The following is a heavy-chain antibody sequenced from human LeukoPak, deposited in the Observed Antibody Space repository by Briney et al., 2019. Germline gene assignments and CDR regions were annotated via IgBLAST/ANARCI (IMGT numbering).Heavy chain of an antibody. V-gene: IGHV3-7*01. D-gene: IGHD3-10*01. CDR1: GFTFSRHT. CDR2: IKEDGTET. J-gene: IGHJ4*02. Sequence: GGSLRLSCAASGFTFSRHTMTWVRQAPGKGLEWVANIKEDGTETNYADSVKGRFTVSRDNAKNSLFLQMDSLRVEDTALYYCAREHWFGELGSWGQGTLVTVSS. CDR3: AREHWFGELGS.